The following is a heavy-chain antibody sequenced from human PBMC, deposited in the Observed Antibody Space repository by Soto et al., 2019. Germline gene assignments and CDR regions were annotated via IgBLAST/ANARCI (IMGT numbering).Heavy chain of an antibody. Sequence: SETLSLTCAVSGCSISSSNWWSWVRQPPGKGLEWIGEIYHSGSTNYNPSLKSRVTISVDKSKNQFSLKLSSVTAADTAVYYCARYYGSGSYYLPSYYYYGMDVWGQGTTVT. CDR3: ARYYGSGSYYLPSYYYYGMDV. V-gene: IGHV4-4*02. CDR1: GCSISSSNW. CDR2: IYHSGST. J-gene: IGHJ6*02. D-gene: IGHD3-10*01.